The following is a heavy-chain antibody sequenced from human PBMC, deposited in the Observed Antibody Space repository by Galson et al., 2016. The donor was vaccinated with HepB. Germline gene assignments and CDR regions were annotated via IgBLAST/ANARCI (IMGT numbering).Heavy chain of an antibody. D-gene: IGHD2-21*02. CDR1: GYTFTSYW. V-gene: IGHV5-51*01. Sequence: SGAEVKKPGESLKISCKGSGYTFTSYWIGWVRQTPGKGLEWMGIIYPSDSDTRYSPSFQGQVTISADKSIRSAYLQWSSLKASDTGMYYCAKSLSRGQTVVVTAPHDAFDIWGQGTMVTVSS. CDR3: AKSLSRGQTVVVTAPHDAFDI. J-gene: IGHJ3*02. CDR2: IYPSDSDT.